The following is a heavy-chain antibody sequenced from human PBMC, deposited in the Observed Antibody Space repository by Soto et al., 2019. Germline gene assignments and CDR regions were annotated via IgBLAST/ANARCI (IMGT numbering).Heavy chain of an antibody. J-gene: IGHJ4*02. Sequence: QVQLVQSGAEVKKPGSSVKVSCKASGGTFISYAISWVRQAPGQGLEWMGGIIPIFGTANYAQKFQGRVTITEDKSTSIAYMELSSLRSEDTAVYYCASVWGVGYSRSPTLVGEFDYWGQGTLVTVSS. V-gene: IGHV1-69*06. CDR3: ASVWGVGYSRSPTLVGEFDY. CDR2: IIPIFGTA. CDR1: GGTFISYA. D-gene: IGHD6-6*01.